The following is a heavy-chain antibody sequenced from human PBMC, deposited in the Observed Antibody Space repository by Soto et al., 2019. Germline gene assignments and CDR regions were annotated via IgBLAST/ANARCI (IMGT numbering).Heavy chain of an antibody. CDR3: ATYTVGEGGRGY. J-gene: IGHJ4*02. CDR2: HHSDST. D-gene: IGHD3-16*01. Sequence: QVQLQESGPGLVKPSETLSLTCTVSGGSMRGQHWSWIRQPPGKGLEWIGHHSDSTTYNPSLKSRITISPDTSKNQFSLKLSSVTAADPAVYYCATYTVGEGGRGYWGQGTLVTVSS. V-gene: IGHV4-4*09. CDR1: GGSMRGQH.